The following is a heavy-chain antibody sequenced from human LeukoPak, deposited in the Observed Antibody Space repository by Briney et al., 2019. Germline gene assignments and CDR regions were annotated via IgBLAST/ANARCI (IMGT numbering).Heavy chain of an antibody. V-gene: IGHV4-31*03. J-gene: IGHJ4*02. Sequence: SETLSLTCTVSGGSISSGGYYWSWIRQHPGKGLEWIGYIYYSGSTYYNPSLKSRVTISVDTSKNQFSLKLSSVTAADTAVYYCARAGSSGDYGRFDYWGQGTLVCVSS. CDR2: IYYSGST. CDR1: GGSISSGGYY. CDR3: ARAGSSGDYGRFDY. D-gene: IGHD4-17*01.